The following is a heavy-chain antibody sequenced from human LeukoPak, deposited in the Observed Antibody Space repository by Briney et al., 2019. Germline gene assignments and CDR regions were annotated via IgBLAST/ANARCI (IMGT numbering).Heavy chain of an antibody. V-gene: IGHV4-39*01. D-gene: IGHD3-22*01. Sequence: KPSETLSLTCTVSGNSIRSSSYYWGWIRQSPEKGLEWIGSIYYSGSTYYSASFKSRVTISVDTSQNQFSLKLRSVTAADRAVYYCASRYYYGTRGYFLHWGQGTLVTVSS. CDR1: GNSIRSSSYY. CDR2: IYYSGST. J-gene: IGHJ1*01. CDR3: ASRYYYGTRGYFLH.